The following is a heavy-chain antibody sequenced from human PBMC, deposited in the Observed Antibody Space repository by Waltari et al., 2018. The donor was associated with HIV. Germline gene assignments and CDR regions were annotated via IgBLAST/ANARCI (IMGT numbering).Heavy chain of an antibody. J-gene: IGHJ3*02. CDR3: ARSISIFGVVNKGFDAFDI. V-gene: IGHV2-70*04. CDR2: IDWDDEK. D-gene: IGHD3-3*01. CDR1: GFSLNTNGMR. Sequence: QVTLEESGPALVKPTQSLTLTCTFSGFSLNTNGMRVSWIRQPPGKALEWLARIDWDDEKFYSTSLKTRLTISKDTSQNQVVLRMTNMDPVDTGTYYCARSISIFGVVNKGFDAFDIWGQGTMVIVSS.